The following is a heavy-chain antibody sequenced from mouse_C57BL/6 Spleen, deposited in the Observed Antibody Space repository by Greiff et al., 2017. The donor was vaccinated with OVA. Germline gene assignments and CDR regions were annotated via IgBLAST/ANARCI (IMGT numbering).Heavy chain of an antibody. CDR3: ARYPYDYVYAMDY. V-gene: IGHV1-55*01. Sequence: VKLQQPGAELVKPGASVKMSCKASGYTFTSYWITWVKQRPGQGLEWIGDIYPGSGSTNYNEKFKSKATLTVDTSSSTAYMQLSSLTSENSAVYYCARYPYDYVYAMDYWGQGTSVTVSS. J-gene: IGHJ4*01. D-gene: IGHD2-4*01. CDR1: GYTFTSYW. CDR2: IYPGSGST.